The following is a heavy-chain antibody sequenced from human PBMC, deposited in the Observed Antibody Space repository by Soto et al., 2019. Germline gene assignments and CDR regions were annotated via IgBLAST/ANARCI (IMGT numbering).Heavy chain of an antibody. D-gene: IGHD6-13*01. V-gene: IGHV3-7*01. CDR1: GFTFTTYW. CDR3: AGRGISSSFYGGVY. Sequence: EVQLVESGGGLVQPGGYLRLSCAASGFTFTTYWMGWVRQAPGKGLEWVANIKPDGSDTYYVDSVKGRFSISRDNAKNSLYLQMNSLRAEDTAVYYCAGRGISSSFYGGVYWGQGTLVTISS. J-gene: IGHJ4*02. CDR2: IKPDGSDT.